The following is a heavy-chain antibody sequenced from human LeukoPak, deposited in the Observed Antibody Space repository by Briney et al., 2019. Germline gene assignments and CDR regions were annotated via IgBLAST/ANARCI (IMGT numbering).Heavy chain of an antibody. J-gene: IGHJ4*02. D-gene: IGHD6-13*01. Sequence: ASVKVSCKASGYTSTGYYMHWVRQAPGQGLEWMGWINPNSGGTNYAQKLQGRVTMTTDTSTSTAYMELRSLRSDDTAVYYCARDYEAAAGTKTGYWGQGTLVTVSS. CDR1: GYTSTGYY. CDR3: ARDYEAAAGTKTGY. V-gene: IGHV1-2*02. CDR2: INPNSGGT.